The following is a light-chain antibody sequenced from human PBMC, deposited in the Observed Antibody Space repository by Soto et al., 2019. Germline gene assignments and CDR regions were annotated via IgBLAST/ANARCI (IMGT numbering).Light chain of an antibody. CDR1: QSVSSN. V-gene: IGKV3-15*01. CDR3: QQYNNWPRT. CDR2: GAS. Sequence: EIVMTQSPATLSVSPGERATLSCRASQSVSSNLAWHQQKSGQAPRLLIYGASTRATGIPARFSGSGSGTEFTLTISSLQSEDIAVYYCQQYNNWPRTFGQGTKVDI. J-gene: IGKJ1*01.